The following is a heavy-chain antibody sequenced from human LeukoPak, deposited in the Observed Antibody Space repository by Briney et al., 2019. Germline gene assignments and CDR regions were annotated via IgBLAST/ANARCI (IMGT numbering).Heavy chain of an antibody. CDR1: GFTFSSYG. CDR3: AQCSTTSYANAFHI. Sequence: GRSLRLSCAASGFTFSSYGMHWVRQAPGKGLEWVAVIWYDGSNKYYADSVKGRFTISRDNSKNTLYLQMNSLRAEDTAVYYCAQCSTTSYANAFHIWGQGTMVTVSS. J-gene: IGHJ3*02. CDR2: IWYDGSNK. D-gene: IGHD2-2*01. V-gene: IGHV3-33*01.